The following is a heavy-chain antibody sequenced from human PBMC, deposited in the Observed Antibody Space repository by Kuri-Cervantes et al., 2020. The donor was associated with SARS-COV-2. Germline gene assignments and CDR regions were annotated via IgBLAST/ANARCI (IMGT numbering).Heavy chain of an antibody. D-gene: IGHD3-3*01. V-gene: IGHV4-39*07. Sequence: ESLKISCTVSGGSISSSSYYWNWIRQSPEKGLEWIGSVHHSGSTYYNPSLKSRVTISVDTSKNQFSLRLNSVTAADTAVYYCVRRFWSGNYYWFDPWGQGTLVTVSS. J-gene: IGHJ5*02. CDR2: VHHSGST. CDR1: GGSISSSSYY. CDR3: VRRFWSGNYYWFDP.